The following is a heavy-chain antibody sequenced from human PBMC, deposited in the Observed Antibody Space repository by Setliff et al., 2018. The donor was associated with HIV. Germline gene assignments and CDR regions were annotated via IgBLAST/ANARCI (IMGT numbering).Heavy chain of an antibody. D-gene: IGHD6-25*01. J-gene: IGHJ4*02. CDR1: DDSFSTSDYW. CDR3: VRLRVRVPPSIFDY. V-gene: IGHV4-39*07. Sequence: SETLSLTCTVSDDSFSTSDYWWAWVRQPPGKGLEWIGSIYHDGRTYYSPSLKSRVTISQDTSKRQFSLRMTSVTAADTGFYYCVRLRVRVPPSIFDYWGQGTLVTVSS. CDR2: IYHDGRT.